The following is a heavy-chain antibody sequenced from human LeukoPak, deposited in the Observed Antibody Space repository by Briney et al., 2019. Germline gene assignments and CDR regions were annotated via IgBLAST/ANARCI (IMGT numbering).Heavy chain of an antibody. CDR3: AKDPRGSSWYDY. J-gene: IGHJ4*02. V-gene: IGHV3-23*01. D-gene: IGHD6-13*01. CDR1: GFTFSSYA. Sequence: GASLRLSCAASGFTFSSYAMSWVRQAPGKGLEWVSAISGSGGSTYYADSVKGRFTISRDNSTNTLYLQMNSLRAEDTAVYYCAKDPRGSSWYDYWGQGTLVTVSS. CDR2: ISGSGGST.